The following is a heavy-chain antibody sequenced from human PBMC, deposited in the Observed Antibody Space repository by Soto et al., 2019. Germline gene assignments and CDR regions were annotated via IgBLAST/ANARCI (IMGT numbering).Heavy chain of an antibody. Sequence: EVQLVESGGGLVQPGGSLRLSCVASGFTFSDHYMDWVRQAPGKGLEWVGRTRNKANSYTTEYAASVKGRFTISRDDSKNSLYLQMNSLKTEDTAMYYCARGGSCSGGTCNTPYAFEIWGQGTMVTVSS. CDR1: GFTFSDHY. CDR2: TRNKANSYTT. J-gene: IGHJ3*02. CDR3: ARGGSCSGGTCNTPYAFEI. V-gene: IGHV3-72*01. D-gene: IGHD2-15*01.